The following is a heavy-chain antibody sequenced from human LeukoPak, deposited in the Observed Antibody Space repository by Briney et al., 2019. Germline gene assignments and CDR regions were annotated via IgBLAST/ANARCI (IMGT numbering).Heavy chain of an antibody. CDR1: GFTFSSYW. CDR3: ARGGPIDY. J-gene: IGHJ4*02. CDR2: INSDGSTT. V-gene: IGHV3-74*01. Sequence: SGGSLRLSCAVSGFTFSSYWMYWVRQAPGKGLVWVSRINSDGSTTSYVDSVKGRFTISRDNAKSTLYLQMNSLRAEDTAVYYCARGGPIDYWGQGTLVTVSS.